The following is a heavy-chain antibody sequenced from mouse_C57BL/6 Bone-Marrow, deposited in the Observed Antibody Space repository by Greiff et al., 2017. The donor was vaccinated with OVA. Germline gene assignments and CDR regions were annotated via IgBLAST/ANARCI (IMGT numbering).Heavy chain of an antibody. D-gene: IGHD3-2*02. Sequence: VKLQESGAELARPGASVKLSCKASGYTFTSYGISWVKQRTGQGLEWIGEIYPRSGNTYYNEKFKGKATLTADKSSSTAYMELRSLTSEDSAVYFCARRQLRLRWFAYWGQGTLVTVSA. CDR3: ARRQLRLRWFAY. CDR2: IYPRSGNT. J-gene: IGHJ3*01. V-gene: IGHV1-81*01. CDR1: GYTFTSYG.